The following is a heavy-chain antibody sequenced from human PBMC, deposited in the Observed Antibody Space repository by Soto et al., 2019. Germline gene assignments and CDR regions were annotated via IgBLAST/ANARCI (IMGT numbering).Heavy chain of an antibody. CDR1: GGSISSYY. CDR3: ARTYYDFWSGSHYWYFEL. J-gene: IGHJ2*01. Sequence: SETLFLTCTVSGGSISSYYWSWIRQPPGKGLEWIGYIYYSGSTNYNPSLKSRVTISVDTSKNQFSLKLSSVTAADTAVYYCARTYYDFWSGSHYWYFELWGRGTLVTVSS. CDR2: IYYSGST. V-gene: IGHV4-59*12. D-gene: IGHD3-3*01.